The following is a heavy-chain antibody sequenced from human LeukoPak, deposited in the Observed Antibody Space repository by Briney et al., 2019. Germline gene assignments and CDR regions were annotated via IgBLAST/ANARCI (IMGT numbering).Heavy chain of an antibody. V-gene: IGHV3-30*18. CDR3: AKRPYHYDSSGYADY. CDR2: ISYDGSNK. Sequence: GGSLRLSCAASGFTFSSYGMHWVRQAPGKGLEWVAVISYDGSNKYYADSVKGRFTISRDNSKNTLYLQMNSLRAEDTAVYYCAKRPYHYDSSGYADYWGQGTLVTVSS. D-gene: IGHD3-22*01. CDR1: GFTFSSYG. J-gene: IGHJ4*02.